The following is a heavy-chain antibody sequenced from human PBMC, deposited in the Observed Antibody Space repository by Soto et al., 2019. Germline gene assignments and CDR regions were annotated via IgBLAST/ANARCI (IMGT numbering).Heavy chain of an antibody. D-gene: IGHD3-10*01. CDR2: IYYSGST. V-gene: IGHV4-59*01. Sequence: SETLSLTCTVSGGSISSYYWSWIRQPPGKGLEWIGYIYYSGSTNYNPSLKSRVTISVDTSKNQFSLKLSSVTAADTAVYYCARDPSGHHAFDIWGQGTMVTVSS. CDR3: ARDPSGHHAFDI. J-gene: IGHJ3*02. CDR1: GGSISSYY.